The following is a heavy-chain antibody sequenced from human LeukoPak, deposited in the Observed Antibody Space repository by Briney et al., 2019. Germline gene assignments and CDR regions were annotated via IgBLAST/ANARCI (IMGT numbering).Heavy chain of an antibody. V-gene: IGHV3-66*01. CDR1: GFPDSSNY. CDR2: IYNGGSK. D-gene: IGHD3-22*01. J-gene: IGHJ4*02. Sequence: GGPLTLPCAASGFPDSSNYMNWVPHAPGKALEWVSLIYNGGSKHYEDSVTGRFTISRDNSKNTLYLQMNSLRAEDTAVYYCARGGDSSYYGDYWGQGTLVTVSS. CDR3: ARGGDSSYYGDY.